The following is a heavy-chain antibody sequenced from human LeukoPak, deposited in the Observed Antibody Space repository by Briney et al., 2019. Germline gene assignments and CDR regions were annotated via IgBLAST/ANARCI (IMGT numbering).Heavy chain of an antibody. CDR1: GFTFSSYA. Sequence: PGGSLRLSCAASGFTFSSYAMSWVRQAPGKGLEWVSAISGSGGSTYYADSVKGRSTISRDNSKNTLYLQINSLRAEDTAVYYCAKSSSSWYLGLVDYWGQGTLVTVSS. D-gene: IGHD6-13*01. CDR3: AKSSSSWYLGLVDY. CDR2: ISGSGGST. V-gene: IGHV3-23*01. J-gene: IGHJ4*02.